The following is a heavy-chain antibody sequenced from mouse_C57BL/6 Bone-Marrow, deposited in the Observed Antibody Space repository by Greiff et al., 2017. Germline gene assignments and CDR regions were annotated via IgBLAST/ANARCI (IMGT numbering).Heavy chain of an antibody. D-gene: IGHD3-3*01. CDR3: ARLGHWYFDF. CDR1: GFTFSSYA. CDR2: ISDGGSYT. Sequence: EVQLVESGGGLVKPGGSLKLSCAASGFTFSSYAMSWVRQTPEKRLEWVATISDGGSYTYYPDNVKGRFTISRDTAKNTLYLQMSHLKSEDTAMYYCARLGHWYFDFWGTGTTVTVSS. J-gene: IGHJ1*03. V-gene: IGHV5-4*01.